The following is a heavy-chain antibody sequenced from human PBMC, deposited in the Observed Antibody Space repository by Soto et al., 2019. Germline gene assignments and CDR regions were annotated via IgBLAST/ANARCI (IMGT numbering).Heavy chain of an antibody. V-gene: IGHV3-23*01. Sequence: GGSLRLSCAASGFTFSSYAMSWVRQAPGKGLEWVSAISGSGGSTYYADSVKGRFTISRDNSKNTLYLQMNSLRAEDTAVYYCAKGPPVEYSSSIYYFDYWGQGTLVTVSS. CDR1: GFTFSSYA. D-gene: IGHD6-6*01. CDR3: AKGPPVEYSSSIYYFDY. CDR2: ISGSGGST. J-gene: IGHJ4*02.